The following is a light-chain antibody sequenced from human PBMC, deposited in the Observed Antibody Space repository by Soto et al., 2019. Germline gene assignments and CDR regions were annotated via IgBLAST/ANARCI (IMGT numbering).Light chain of an antibody. V-gene: IGKV2-24*01. Sequence: VMTQTPLSSPVTLGQPASISCRSSQSLVHGDGTTYLNWLHKRPGQPPRLLIYRVSNRFSGVPDRFSGSGGGTDFTLKISRVEAEDVGLYYCMQATHYPPYTFGRGTKLKI. CDR3: MQATHYPPYT. CDR1: QSLVHGDGTTY. CDR2: RVS. J-gene: IGKJ2*01.